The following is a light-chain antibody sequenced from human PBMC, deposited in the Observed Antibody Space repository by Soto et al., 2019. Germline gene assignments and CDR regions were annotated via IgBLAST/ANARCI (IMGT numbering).Light chain of an antibody. V-gene: IGLV2-14*01. Sequence: QSALTQPASVSGSPGQSITISCTGTSSDVGAYTSVSWYQQHPGKAPKLIIYEVSNRPPGVSTRFSGSKSASTASLTISGLQAEDEAHYYCSSYTTSSTRVFGGGTKVTVL. CDR1: SSDVGAYTS. CDR2: EVS. CDR3: SSYTTSSTRV. J-gene: IGLJ2*01.